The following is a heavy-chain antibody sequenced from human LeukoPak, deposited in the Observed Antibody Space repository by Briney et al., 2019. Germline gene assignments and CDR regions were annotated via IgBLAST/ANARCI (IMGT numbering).Heavy chain of an antibody. V-gene: IGHV1-2*02. J-gene: IGHJ6*03. CDR3: ARVSRIASSGWGLYYYYMDV. CDR2: INPNSGGT. CDR1: GYTFTAYY. D-gene: IGHD3-22*01. Sequence: GASVKVSCKASGYTFTAYYMHWVRQAPGQGLEWMGCINPNSGGTNYAQKFQGRVTITADESTSTAYMELSSLRSEDTAVYYCARVSRIASSGWGLYYYYMDVWGKGTTVTVSS.